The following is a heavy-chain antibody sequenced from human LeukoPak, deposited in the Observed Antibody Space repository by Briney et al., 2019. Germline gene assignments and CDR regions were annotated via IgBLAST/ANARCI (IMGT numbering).Heavy chain of an antibody. J-gene: IGHJ4*02. V-gene: IGHV4-39*07. D-gene: IGHD1-26*01. Sequence: SETLSLTCTVSGGSISSSNYFWGWVRQPPGKGLEWIGTISYSGTNHDNPSLKSRVTISVDTSKNQFSLKLSSVTAADTAVYYCARGRASHSGSSSDYFDYWGQGTLVTVSS. CDR3: ARGRASHSGSSSDYFDY. CDR1: GGSISSSNYF. CDR2: ISYSGTN.